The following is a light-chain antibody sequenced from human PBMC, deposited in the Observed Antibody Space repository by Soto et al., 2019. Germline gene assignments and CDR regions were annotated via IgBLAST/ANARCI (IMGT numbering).Light chain of an antibody. V-gene: IGKV1-27*01. CDR1: QGISND. Sequence: DLQMTQSPSSLSASVGDRVTITCRASQGISNDLAWYQQKAGKVPTLLIYAVSTLQLGVPSRFSGSGSGTDFTLTISSLQPEDVATYYCQNYNSAPFTFGPGTKVDIK. J-gene: IGKJ3*01. CDR2: AVS. CDR3: QNYNSAPFT.